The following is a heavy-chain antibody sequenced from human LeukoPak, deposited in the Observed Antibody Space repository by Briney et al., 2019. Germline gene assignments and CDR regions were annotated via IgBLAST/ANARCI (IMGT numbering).Heavy chain of an antibody. D-gene: IGHD3-22*01. CDR3: ASLDSSGYSGYFDS. V-gene: IGHV4-31*03. Sequence: SETLSLTCTVSGGSISSGGYYWSWIRQHPGKGLEWIGYIYYSGSTYYNPSIKSRVTISVDTSKNQFSLKLISVTAADTAVYYCASLDSSGYSGYFDSWGQGTLVTVYS. CDR1: GGSISSGGYY. J-gene: IGHJ4*02. CDR2: IYYSGST.